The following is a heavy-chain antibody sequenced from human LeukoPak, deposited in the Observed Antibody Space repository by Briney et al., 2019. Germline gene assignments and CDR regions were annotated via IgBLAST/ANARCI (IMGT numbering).Heavy chain of an antibody. CDR1: GYRLTSNW. Sequence: GESLKISCKISGYRLTSNWIGWVRQVPGKGLEWMGLIYPGYSDAKYSPSFQGQVTFSVDASISTAYLQLSGLRASDAAIYYCVRFALSSSLDHWGQGTLLTVSS. CDR3: VRFALSSSLDH. J-gene: IGHJ5*02. V-gene: IGHV5-51*01. D-gene: IGHD6-13*01. CDR2: IYPGYSDA.